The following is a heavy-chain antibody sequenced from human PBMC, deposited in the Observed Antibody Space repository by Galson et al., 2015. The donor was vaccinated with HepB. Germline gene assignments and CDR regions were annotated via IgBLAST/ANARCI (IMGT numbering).Heavy chain of an antibody. CDR2: IKSKTDGGTT. CDR3: TTYRRASRVGAPYYFDY. CDR1: GFTFSNAW. J-gene: IGHJ4*02. D-gene: IGHD1-26*01. Sequence: SLRLSCAASGFTFSNAWMSWVRQAPGKGLEWVGRIKSKTDGGTTDYAAPVKGRFTISRDDSKNTLYLQMNSLKTEDTAVYYCTTYRRASRVGAPYYFDYWGQGTLVTVSS. V-gene: IGHV3-15*01.